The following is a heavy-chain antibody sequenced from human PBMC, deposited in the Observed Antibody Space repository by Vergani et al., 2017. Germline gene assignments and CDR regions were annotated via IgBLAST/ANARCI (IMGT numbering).Heavy chain of an antibody. V-gene: IGHV4-4*07. CDR2: MYTSGST. Sequence: QVQLQESGPGLVKPSETLSLTCTVSGGSISSYYWSWIRQPAGKGLEWIGRMYTSGSTNYNPSLKSRVTMSVDTSKKQFSLKLGAVTAADTAVYSCARENSGTLAGPFDYWGQGTVVTVAS. D-gene: IGHD6-19*01. J-gene: IGHJ4*02. CDR3: ARENSGTLAGPFDY. CDR1: GGSISSYY.